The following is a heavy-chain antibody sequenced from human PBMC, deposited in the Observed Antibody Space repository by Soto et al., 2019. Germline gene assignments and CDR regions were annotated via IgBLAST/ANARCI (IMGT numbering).Heavy chain of an antibody. CDR3: AKDMEAGSFDY. V-gene: IGHV3-30*18. J-gene: IGHJ4*01. D-gene: IGHD6-19*01. Sequence: QVQLVESGGGVVQPGRSLRLSCAASGFTFSSYGMHWVRQAPGKGLEWVAVISYDGSNKYYADSVKGRFTISRDNSKNTRYLQMNSLSAEDTAVYYCAKDMEAGSFDYWGHGTLVTVSS. CDR1: GFTFSSYG. CDR2: ISYDGSNK.